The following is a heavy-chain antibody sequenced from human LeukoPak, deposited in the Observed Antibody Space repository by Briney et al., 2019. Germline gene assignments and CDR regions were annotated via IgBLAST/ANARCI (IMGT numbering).Heavy chain of an antibody. J-gene: IGHJ1*01. Sequence: GGSLRLSCAASGFTFSSYWMRWVRQAPGKGLVWVSRIKSDGKTNYADSVRGRFTIPRDNAKNTVSLQMNSLRAEDTGVYYCARAPSEIGGYYPEYFRHWGQGTLVTVSS. V-gene: IGHV3-74*01. CDR2: IKSDGKT. D-gene: IGHD3-22*01. CDR1: GFTFSSYW. CDR3: ARAPSEIGGYYPEYFRH.